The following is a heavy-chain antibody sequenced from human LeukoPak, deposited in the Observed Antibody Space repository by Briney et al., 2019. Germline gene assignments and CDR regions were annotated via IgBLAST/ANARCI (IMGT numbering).Heavy chain of an antibody. J-gene: IGHJ3*01. CDR2: VFYTGST. V-gene: IGHV4-59*01. CDR3: VRLDPQFDSFDV. CDR1: GGSISTYY. Sequence: SETLSLTCIVSGGSISTYYWTWIRQPPGKGLEWIGNVFYTGSTNYNPSLQSRVTVSVDTSKNQFSLQLTSVAAADTAVYYCVRLDPQFDSFDVWGQGALDTVSS. D-gene: IGHD6-19*01.